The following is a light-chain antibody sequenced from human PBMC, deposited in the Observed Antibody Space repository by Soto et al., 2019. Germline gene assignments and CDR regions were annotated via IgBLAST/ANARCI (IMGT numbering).Light chain of an antibody. CDR1: QSLSSSF. CDR2: SSS. V-gene: IGKV3-20*01. CDR3: QQYGRSPLT. Sequence: EIVLTQSPGTLSLSPGERAILSCRASQSLSSSFLAWYQQKPGQAPRLLIYSSSNRATGIPDRFSGSGSGTDFKLTLNRLEPADFAVYHCQQYGRSPLTFGGGTKVDIK. J-gene: IGKJ4*01.